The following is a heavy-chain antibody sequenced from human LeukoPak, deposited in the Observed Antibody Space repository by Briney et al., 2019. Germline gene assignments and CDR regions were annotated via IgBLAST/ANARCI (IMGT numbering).Heavy chain of an antibody. J-gene: IGHJ5*02. CDR3: ASEDRYGSERDPNWFDP. V-gene: IGHV1-69*01. CDR2: IIPIFGTA. Sequence: SVTVSCKASGGTFSSYAISWVRQAPGQGLEWMGGIIPIFGTANYAQKFQGRVTITADESTSTAYMELSSLRSEDTAVYYCASEDRYGSERDPNWFDPWGQGTLVTVSS. CDR1: GGTFSSYA. D-gene: IGHD3-10*01.